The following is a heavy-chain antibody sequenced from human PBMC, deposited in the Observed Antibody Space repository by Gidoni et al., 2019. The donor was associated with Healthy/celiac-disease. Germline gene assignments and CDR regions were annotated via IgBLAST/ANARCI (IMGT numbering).Heavy chain of an antibody. Sequence: EVQLVQSGAEVKKPGEGLKISGKGTGDSISRYWNGWVRQRHGKGGEGGGRPETGLDWLRIIYPVASATRSSPSFQGQVTISADKSLSTASLQWSSLTASDTAMSYCARLGTPSCTNGVCPYYYYYYGMDVWGQGTTVTVSS. V-gene: IGHV5-51*01. CDR1: GDSISRYW. CDR3: ARLGTPSCTNGVCPYYYYYYGMDV. CDR2: IYPVASAT. J-gene: IGHJ6*02. D-gene: IGHD2-8*01.